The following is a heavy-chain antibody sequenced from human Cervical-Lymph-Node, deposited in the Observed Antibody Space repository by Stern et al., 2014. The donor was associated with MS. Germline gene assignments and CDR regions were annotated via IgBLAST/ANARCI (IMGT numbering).Heavy chain of an antibody. CDR2: MYYRGST. V-gene: IGHV4-31*03. D-gene: IGHD4-17*01. CDR1: GVSISSGGYY. Sequence: QVQLRESGPGLVKPSQTLSLTCTVSGVSISSGGYYWTWIRQHPGKGLEWIGYMYYRGSTYYNPSLKSRVTMSVDTSKNHVSLKLSSVTAADTAVYYCARGGDYGDFNYYYGMDVWGQGTTVSVSS. J-gene: IGHJ6*02. CDR3: ARGGDYGDFNYYYGMDV.